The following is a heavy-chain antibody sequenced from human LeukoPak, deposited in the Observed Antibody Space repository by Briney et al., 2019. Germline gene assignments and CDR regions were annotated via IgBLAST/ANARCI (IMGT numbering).Heavy chain of an antibody. CDR1: RFTFSSYA. CDR2: ISDSGGDT. Sequence: GGSLRLSCAASRFTFSSYAMSWVRQGPGKGLEWVSGISDSGGDTFYADSVKGRFTISRDNSKNTLYLQMNSLSVEDTAVYYCAKTYHYGSGTIYYFDYWGQGALVSVSS. J-gene: IGHJ4*02. CDR3: AKTYHYGSGTIYYFDY. V-gene: IGHV3-23*01. D-gene: IGHD3-10*01.